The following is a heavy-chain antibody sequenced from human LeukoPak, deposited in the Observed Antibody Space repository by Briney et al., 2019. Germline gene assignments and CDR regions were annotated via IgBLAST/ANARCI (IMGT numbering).Heavy chain of an antibody. CDR2: IYNSGST. Sequence: SETLTLTCTVSGGSISSSYWSWIRQPPGKGLEWIGYIYNSGSTNYNPSLKSRVTISVDTSKNQFSLKLSSVTAADTAVYYCARPSLHFYGSKKTPWAGPMDVWGQGTTVTVSS. CDR1: GGSISSSY. V-gene: IGHV4-59*01. CDR3: ARPSLHFYGSKKTPWAGPMDV. J-gene: IGHJ6*02. D-gene: IGHD3-10*01.